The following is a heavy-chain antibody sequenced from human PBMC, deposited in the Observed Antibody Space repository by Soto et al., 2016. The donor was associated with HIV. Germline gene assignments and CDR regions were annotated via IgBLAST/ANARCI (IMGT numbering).Heavy chain of an antibody. CDR1: GFTFSSYS. V-gene: IGHV3-48*04. Sequence: EVQLVESGGGLVQPGGSLRLSCAASGFTFSSYSMNWVRQAPGKGLEWVSYISSSSSTIYYADSVKGRFTISRDNAKNSLYLQMNSLRAEDTAVYYCARVSYGPGFDPWGQGTLVTVSS. J-gene: IGHJ5*02. D-gene: IGHD3-10*01. CDR3: ARVSYGPGFDP. CDR2: ISSSSSTI.